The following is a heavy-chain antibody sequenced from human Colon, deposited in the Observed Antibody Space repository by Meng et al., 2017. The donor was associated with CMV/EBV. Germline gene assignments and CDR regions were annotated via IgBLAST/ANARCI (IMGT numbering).Heavy chain of an antibody. Sequence: SETLSLTCTVSGGSISSSSYYWGWIRQPPGKGLEWIGSIYYSGSTYYNPSLKSRVTISVDTSKNQFSLKLSSVTAADTAVYYCARADPSLAMYYFDYWGPGMLVTVSS. J-gene: IGHJ4*02. CDR2: IYYSGST. CDR1: GGSISSSSYY. D-gene: IGHD3-16*01. CDR3: ARADPSLAMYYFDY. V-gene: IGHV4-39*01.